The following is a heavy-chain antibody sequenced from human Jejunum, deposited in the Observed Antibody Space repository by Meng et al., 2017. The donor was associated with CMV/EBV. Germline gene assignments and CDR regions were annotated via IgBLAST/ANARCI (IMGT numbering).Heavy chain of an antibody. D-gene: IGHD3/OR15-3a*01. Sequence: LSCAPSGITFRRYWMHWVRQAPGKGPVWVSRINSDGNSRSYADSVKGRFTISRDNAKNTLFLQMNSLRAEDTAVYYCAREDWYYFDYWGQGTLVTVSS. J-gene: IGHJ4*02. V-gene: IGHV3-74*01. CDR1: GITFRRYW. CDR2: INSDGNSR. CDR3: AREDWYYFDY.